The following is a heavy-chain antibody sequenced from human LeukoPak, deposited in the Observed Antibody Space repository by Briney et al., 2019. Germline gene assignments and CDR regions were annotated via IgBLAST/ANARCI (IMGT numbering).Heavy chain of an antibody. V-gene: IGHV3-23*01. CDR1: GFTFSTYA. CDR3: DKGMASGWGYYYYYGMDV. J-gene: IGHJ6*02. D-gene: IGHD6-19*01. CDR2: ISGHGSNT. Sequence: PGGSLRLSCAASGFTFSTYAMGWVRQAPGKGLEWVSAISGHGSNTYYADSVKGRFTVSRDNSKNTLYLQMNSLRVEDTAVYYCDKGMASGWGYYYYYGMDVWGQGTTVTVSS.